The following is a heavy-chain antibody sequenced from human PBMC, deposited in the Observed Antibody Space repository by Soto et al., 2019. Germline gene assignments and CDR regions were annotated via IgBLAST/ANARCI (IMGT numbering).Heavy chain of an antibody. J-gene: IGHJ4*02. D-gene: IGHD3-22*01. CDR1: GFSLSTSGAG. CDR2: IYWNDDK. V-gene: IGHV2-5*01. Sequence: QITLKESGPTLVKPTQTLTLTCTFSGFSLSTSGAGVGWIRQPPGKALEWLALIYWNDDKRYSPSLKSRLTITKDTSKNQVVLTMTNMDPVDTATYYCAHSIYYYDSSGYYLSYWGQGTLVTVSS. CDR3: AHSIYYYDSSGYYLSY.